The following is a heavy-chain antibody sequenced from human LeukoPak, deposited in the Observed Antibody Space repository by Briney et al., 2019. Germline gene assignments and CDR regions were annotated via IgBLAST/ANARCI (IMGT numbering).Heavy chain of an antibody. J-gene: IGHJ3*02. CDR1: GYTFSSYS. CDR2: ISSSSSYI. Sequence: GGSLRLSCAASGYTFSSYSMNWVRQAPGKGLEWVSSISSSSSYIYYADSVKGRFTISRDNAKNSLYLQMNSLRAEDTAVYYCARESAIAVAGTDAFDIWGQGTMVTVSS. D-gene: IGHD6-19*01. CDR3: ARESAIAVAGTDAFDI. V-gene: IGHV3-21*01.